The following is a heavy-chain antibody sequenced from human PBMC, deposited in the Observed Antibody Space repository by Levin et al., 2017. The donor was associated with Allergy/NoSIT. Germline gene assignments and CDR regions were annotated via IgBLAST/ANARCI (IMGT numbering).Heavy chain of an antibody. J-gene: IGHJ3*02. CDR3: AREGYYDILTGYYFPNDAFDI. CDR2: IYYSGST. D-gene: IGHD3-9*01. V-gene: IGHV4-59*01. CDR1: GGSISSYY. Sequence: PSETLSLTCTVSGGSISSYYWSWIRQPPGKGLEWIGYIYYSGSTNYNPSLKSRVTISVDTSKNQFSLKLSSVTAADTAVYYCAREGYYDILTGYYFPNDAFDIWGQGTMVTVSS.